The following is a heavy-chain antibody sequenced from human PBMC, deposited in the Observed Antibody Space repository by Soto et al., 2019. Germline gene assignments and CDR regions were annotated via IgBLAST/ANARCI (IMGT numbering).Heavy chain of an antibody. J-gene: IGHJ4*02. CDR1: GGSISSGGYY. CDR2: IYYSGST. CDR3: ARDRRIDGYNYLYFDY. Sequence: SETLSLTCTVSGGSISSGGYYWSWIRQHPGKGLEWIGYIYYSGSTNYNPSLKSRVTISVDTSKNQFSLKLSSVTAADTAVYYCARDRRIDGYNYLYFDYWGQGTLVTVSS. D-gene: IGHD5-12*01. V-gene: IGHV4-61*08.